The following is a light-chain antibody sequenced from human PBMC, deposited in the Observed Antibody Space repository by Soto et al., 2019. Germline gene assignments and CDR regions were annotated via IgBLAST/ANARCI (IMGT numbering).Light chain of an antibody. Sequence: QSALTQPASVSRSPGQSITISCTGTSSDVGSYNLVSWYQQHPGKAPKLMIYEVSKRPSGVSNRFSGSKSGNTASLTISGLQAEDEAEYYCCSYAGSSTSHVVFGGGTKLTVL. CDR1: SSDVGSYNL. CDR3: CSYAGSSTSHVV. J-gene: IGLJ2*01. V-gene: IGLV2-23*02. CDR2: EVS.